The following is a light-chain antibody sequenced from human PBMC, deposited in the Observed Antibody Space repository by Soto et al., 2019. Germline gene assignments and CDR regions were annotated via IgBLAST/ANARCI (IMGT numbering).Light chain of an antibody. Sequence: EIVLTQSPATLSLSPGERATLSCRASQSVSSYLACYQQQPADAPTLLLNDASNSATGIQARCSGSGSGTDFTLNISSLEPEVFAVYYYQQRSNWPTFGEGTRLEIK. CDR1: QSVSSY. V-gene: IGKV3-11*01. CDR2: DAS. CDR3: QQRSNWPT. J-gene: IGKJ5*01.